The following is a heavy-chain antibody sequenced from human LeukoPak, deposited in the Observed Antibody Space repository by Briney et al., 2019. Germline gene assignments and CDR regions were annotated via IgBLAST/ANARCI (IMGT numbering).Heavy chain of an antibody. CDR1: GFTFSSYA. CDR3: ARVKGGIAAAGNYFDY. Sequence: GGSLRLSCAASGFTFSSYAMHWVRQAPGKGLEWVAVISYDGSNKYYADSVKGRITISRDNSKNTLHLQMNSLRTEDTAVYYCARVKGGIAAAGNYFDYWGQGTLVTVSS. CDR2: ISYDGSNK. J-gene: IGHJ4*02. D-gene: IGHD6-13*01. V-gene: IGHV3-30-3*01.